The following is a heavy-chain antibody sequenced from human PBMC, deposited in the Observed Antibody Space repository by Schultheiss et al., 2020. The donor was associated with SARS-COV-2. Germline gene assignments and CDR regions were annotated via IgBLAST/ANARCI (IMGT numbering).Heavy chain of an antibody. CDR1: GGSISSYY. CDR2: IYTSGST. J-gene: IGHJ4*02. V-gene: IGHV4-4*08. D-gene: IGHD6-19*01. Sequence: SETLSLTCTVSGGSISSYYWSWIRQPPGKGLEWIGRIYTSGSTNYNPSLKSRVTISVDTSKNQFSLKLSSVTAADTAVYYCAGESTSGRSPRFDYWGQGTLVTVSS. CDR3: AGESTSGRSPRFDY.